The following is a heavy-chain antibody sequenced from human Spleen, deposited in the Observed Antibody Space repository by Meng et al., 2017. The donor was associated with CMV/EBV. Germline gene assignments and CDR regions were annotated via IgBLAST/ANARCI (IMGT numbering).Heavy chain of an antibody. CDR2: IYYSGST. J-gene: IGHJ4*02. V-gene: IGHV4-31*02. D-gene: IGHD6-13*01. Sequence: GGSISSGGYYWSWIRQHPGKGLEWIGYIYYSGSTYYNPSLKSRVTISVDTSKNQFSLKLSSVTAADTAVYYCARAAGYSSSWYYFDYWGQGTLVTVSS. CDR3: ARAAGYSSSWYYFDY. CDR1: GGSISSGGYY.